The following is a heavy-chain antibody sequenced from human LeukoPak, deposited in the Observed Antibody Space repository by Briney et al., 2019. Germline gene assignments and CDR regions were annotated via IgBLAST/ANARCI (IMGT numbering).Heavy chain of an antibody. CDR3: ARILRYFDWENDAFDI. CDR1: GFTFSSYW. J-gene: IGHJ3*02. V-gene: IGHV3-74*01. CDR2: INSDGSST. Sequence: PGGSLRLSCAASGFTFSSYWMHWVRQAPGKGLVWVSRINSDGSSTSYADSVKGRFTISRDNAKNSLYLRMNSLRAEDTAVYYCARILRYFDWENDAFDIWGQGTMVTVSS. D-gene: IGHD3-9*01.